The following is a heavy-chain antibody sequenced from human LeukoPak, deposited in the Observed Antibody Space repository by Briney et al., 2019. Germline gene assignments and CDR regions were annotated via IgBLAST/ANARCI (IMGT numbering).Heavy chain of an antibody. CDR3: ARMDGYNWEYYFDY. CDR1: GGSISGYY. D-gene: IGHD5-24*01. J-gene: IGHJ4*02. Sequence: EXLSLTCTVSGGSISGYYWSWIRQPPGKGLEWIGYIYYSGSTNYNHYLTSRVTVSVETSKKHFALKLPSVTAADTAVYYCARMDGYNWEYYFDYWGQGTPVTVSS. CDR2: IYYSGST. V-gene: IGHV4-59*01.